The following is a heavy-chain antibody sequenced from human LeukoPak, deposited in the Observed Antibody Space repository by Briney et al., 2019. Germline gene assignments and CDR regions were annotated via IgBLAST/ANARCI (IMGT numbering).Heavy chain of an antibody. V-gene: IGHV4-59*08. CDR2: IYYSGST. D-gene: IGHD3-22*01. CDR3: ARAGYYDSSGYYLFDY. CDR1: GGSISSYY. Sequence: SETLSLTCTVSGGSISSYYWSWIRQPPGKGLEWIGYIYYSGSTNYNPSLKSRVTISVDTSKSQFSLKLSSVTAADTAVYYCARAGYYDSSGYYLFDYWGQGTLVTVSS. J-gene: IGHJ4*02.